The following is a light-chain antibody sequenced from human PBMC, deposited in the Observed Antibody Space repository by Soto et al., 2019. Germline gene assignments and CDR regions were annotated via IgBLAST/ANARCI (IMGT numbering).Light chain of an antibody. Sequence: DIVMTQSPLSLPVTPGEPASISCSSSQSLLHSNGYNYLDWYLQKPGQSPQLLIYLGSNRASGVPDRFSSSGSGTDFTLKISRVEAEDVGVYYCLQALQTPWTFGQGTKVDIK. CDR3: LQALQTPWT. CDR2: LGS. CDR1: QSLLHSNGYNY. J-gene: IGKJ1*01. V-gene: IGKV2-28*01.